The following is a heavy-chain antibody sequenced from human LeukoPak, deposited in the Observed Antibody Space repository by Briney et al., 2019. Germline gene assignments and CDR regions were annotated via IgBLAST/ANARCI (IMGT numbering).Heavy chain of an antibody. J-gene: IGHJ2*01. CDR3: ARDRQWPVPFDL. CDR1: GGSISSYY. Sequence: SETLSLTCTVSGGSISSYYWSWVRQPAGKGLEWIGRIYTSGSTNHNPSLKSRVTMSVDTSKNQFSLKLSSVTAADTAVYYCARDRQWPVPFDLWGRGTLVTVSS. V-gene: IGHV4-4*07. CDR2: IYTSGST. D-gene: IGHD6-19*01.